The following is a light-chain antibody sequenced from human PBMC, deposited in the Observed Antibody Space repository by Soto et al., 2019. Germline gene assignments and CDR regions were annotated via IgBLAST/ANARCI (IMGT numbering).Light chain of an antibody. CDR1: QSVSTY. Sequence: DIQLTQSPPSLSASVGDTITITCRASQSVSTYLNWYQQRPGKAPSLLIYSAISLQSGVPSRFSGSGSGTEFTLTISSLQSEDFAVYYCQQYNNWPRTFGQGTKVDIK. V-gene: IGKV1-39*01. J-gene: IGKJ1*01. CDR3: QQYNNWPRT. CDR2: SAI.